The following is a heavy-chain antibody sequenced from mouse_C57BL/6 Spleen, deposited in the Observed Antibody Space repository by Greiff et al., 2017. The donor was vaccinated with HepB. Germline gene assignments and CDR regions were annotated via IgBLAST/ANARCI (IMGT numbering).Heavy chain of an antibody. CDR3: ARGDYYGSSLYFDY. J-gene: IGHJ2*01. V-gene: IGHV1-54*01. D-gene: IGHD1-1*01. CDR2: INPGSGGT. Sequence: VQGVESGAELVRPGTSVKVSCKASGYAFTNYLIEWVKQRPGQGLEWIGVINPGSGGTNYNEKFKGKATLTADKSSSTAYMQLSSLTSEDSAVYFCARGDYYGSSLYFDYWGQGTTLTVSS. CDR1: GYAFTNYL.